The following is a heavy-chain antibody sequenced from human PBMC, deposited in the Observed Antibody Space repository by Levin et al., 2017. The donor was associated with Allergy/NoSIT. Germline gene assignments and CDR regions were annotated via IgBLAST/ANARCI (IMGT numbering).Heavy chain of an antibody. J-gene: IGHJ6*02. V-gene: IGHV3-30*04. CDR2: ISYDGSNK. Sequence: PGGSLRLSCAASGFTFSSYAMHWVRQAPGKGLEWVAVISYDGSNKYYADSVKGRFTISRDNSKNTLYLQMNSLRAEDTAVYYCARGGLDSRGRHYYYYYGMDVWGQGTTVTVSS. CDR3: ARGGLDSRGRHYYYYYGMDV. D-gene: IGHD6-19*01. CDR1: GFTFSSYA.